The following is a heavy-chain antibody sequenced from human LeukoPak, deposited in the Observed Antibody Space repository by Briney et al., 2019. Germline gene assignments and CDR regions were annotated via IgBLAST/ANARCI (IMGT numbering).Heavy chain of an antibody. D-gene: IGHD6-19*01. CDR1: GYTFTSYD. J-gene: IGHJ4*02. CDR3: ARGGQVYSSGWSSPFDY. CDR2: MNPNSGNT. Sequence: ASVKVSCKASGYTFTSYDINWVRQATGQGLEWMGWMNPNSGNTGYAQKFQGRVTMTRNTSISTAYMELSSLRSEDTAVYYCARGGQVYSSGWSSPFDYWGQGTLVTVSS. V-gene: IGHV1-8*01.